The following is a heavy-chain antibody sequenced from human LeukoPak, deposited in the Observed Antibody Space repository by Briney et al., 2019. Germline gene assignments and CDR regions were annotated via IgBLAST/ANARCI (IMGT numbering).Heavy chain of an antibody. Sequence: SETLSLTCTVSGGSISSSSYYWGWIRQPPGKGLEWIGSIYYSGSTYYNPSLKSRVTISVDTSKNQFSLKLSSVTAADTAVYYCARDLAVAGDSDYWGQGTLVTVSS. CDR3: ARDLAVAGDSDY. CDR2: IYYSGST. D-gene: IGHD6-19*01. CDR1: GGSISSSSYY. J-gene: IGHJ4*02. V-gene: IGHV4-39*07.